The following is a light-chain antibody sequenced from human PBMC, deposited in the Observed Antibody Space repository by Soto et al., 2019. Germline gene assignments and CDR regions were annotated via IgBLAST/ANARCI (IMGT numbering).Light chain of an antibody. V-gene: IGKV3-20*01. CDR1: QTISNRY. CDR3: QQYGASPIT. J-gene: IGKJ5*01. Sequence: EIVLTQSPGTLSLSPGDGATLSCRASQTISNRYLAWYQQKLGQAPRLLIYAASSRATGIPDRFSGSGSRTDFTLTISRLEPEDFAVYYCQQYGASPITFGQGTRLEIK. CDR2: AAS.